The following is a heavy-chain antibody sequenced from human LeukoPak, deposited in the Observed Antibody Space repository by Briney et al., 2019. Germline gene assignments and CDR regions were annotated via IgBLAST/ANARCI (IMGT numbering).Heavy chain of an antibody. CDR3: VSFYETN. CDR2: IKGDGIST. Sequence: QAGGSLRLSCAASGFDFSSNWTHWVRHAPGQGLVWVSRIKGDGISTNYADSVKGRFTISKDNAKNTVYLQMNNLRAEDTAVYYCVSFYETNWGRGTLVTVSS. D-gene: IGHD2-2*01. J-gene: IGHJ4*02. CDR1: GFDFSSNW. V-gene: IGHV3-74*01.